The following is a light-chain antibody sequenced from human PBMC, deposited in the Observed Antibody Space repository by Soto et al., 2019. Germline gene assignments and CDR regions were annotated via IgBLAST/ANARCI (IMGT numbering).Light chain of an antibody. Sequence: QSVLTQPRSVSGSPGQSVTISCTGTTSDVGGYNYVSWYQQHPGRAPKLIISDVNKRPSGVPDRFSGSKSVNTASLTISGLQAEDEADYYCCSFAGSYSIFGGGTKVTVL. J-gene: IGLJ2*01. CDR2: DVN. CDR1: TSDVGGYNY. CDR3: CSFAGSYSI. V-gene: IGLV2-11*01.